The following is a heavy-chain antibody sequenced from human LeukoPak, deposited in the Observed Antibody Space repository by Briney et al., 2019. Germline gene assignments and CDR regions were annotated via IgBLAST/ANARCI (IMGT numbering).Heavy chain of an antibody. D-gene: IGHD3-22*01. V-gene: IGHV3-9*01. J-gene: IGHJ4*02. Sequence: GGSLRLSCAASGFTFDDYAMHWVRQASGKGLEWVSGISWNSGSIGYADSVKGRFTISRDNAKNSLYLQMNSLRAEDTALYYCAKLTGYDSSGEDYWGQGTLVTVSS. CDR2: ISWNSGSI. CDR3: AKLTGYDSSGEDY. CDR1: GFTFDDYA.